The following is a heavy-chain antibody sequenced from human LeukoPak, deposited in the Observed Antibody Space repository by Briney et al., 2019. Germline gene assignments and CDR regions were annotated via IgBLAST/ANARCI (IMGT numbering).Heavy chain of an antibody. Sequence: GGSLRLSCAASGFTFNSYGMHWVRQAPGKGLEWVAFIRYDGTNTYYADSVKGRFTISRDNSKNTLYLQMNSLRAEDTAMYYCARVFKGRQWEPFDYWGQGTLVTVSS. J-gene: IGHJ4*02. CDR1: GFTFNSYG. D-gene: IGHD1-26*01. CDR2: IRYDGTNT. V-gene: IGHV3-30*02. CDR3: ARVFKGRQWEPFDY.